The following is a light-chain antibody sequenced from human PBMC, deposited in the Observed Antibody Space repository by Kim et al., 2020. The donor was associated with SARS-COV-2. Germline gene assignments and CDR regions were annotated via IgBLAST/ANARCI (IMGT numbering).Light chain of an antibody. Sequence: DIQMTQSPSSLSASVGDRVTITCRASQSISNYLNWYQQKPGKAPNLLIHGTSTLQSGVPSRFTAGGSGTDFTLTISGLQPEDFATYYCQQSYSTPQSTFGPGTRLEIK. J-gene: IGKJ5*01. CDR2: GTS. CDR1: QSISNY. V-gene: IGKV1-39*01. CDR3: QQSYSTPQST.